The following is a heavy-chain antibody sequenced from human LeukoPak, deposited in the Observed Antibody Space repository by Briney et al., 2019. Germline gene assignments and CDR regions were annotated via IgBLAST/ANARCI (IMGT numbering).Heavy chain of an antibody. J-gene: IGHJ4*02. D-gene: IGHD2-8*01. V-gene: IGHV3-30*18. CDR3: AKDLEVVLMVYAIDY. Sequence: GRSLRLSCAASGFTFSSYGMHWVRQAPGKGLEWVAVISYDGINKYYADYVKGRFTISRDNSKNTLYLQMNSLRAEDTAVYYCAKDLEVVLMVYAIDYWGQGTLVTVSS. CDR2: ISYDGINK. CDR1: GFTFSSYG.